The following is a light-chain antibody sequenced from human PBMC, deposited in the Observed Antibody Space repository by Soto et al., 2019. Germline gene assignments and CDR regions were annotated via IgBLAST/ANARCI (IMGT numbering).Light chain of an antibody. V-gene: IGLV2-11*01. CDR2: DVT. J-gene: IGLJ2*01. Sequence: HSALTQPRSVSGSPGQSVTISCTGTSSDVGGYNYVSWYQQHPGKAPKLMIFDVTKRPPGVPDRFSGSKSGNTASLTISGLQAEDEANYYCCSYAGSYTVVFGGGTKVTVL. CDR3: CSYAGSYTVV. CDR1: SSDVGGYNY.